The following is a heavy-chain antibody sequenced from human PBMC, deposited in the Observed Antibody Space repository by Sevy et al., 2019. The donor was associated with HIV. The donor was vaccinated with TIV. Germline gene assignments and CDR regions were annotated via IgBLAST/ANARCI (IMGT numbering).Heavy chain of an antibody. CDR3: ARASRAAGIYYLDY. D-gene: IGHD6-13*01. CDR2: MNPNSGNT. V-gene: IGHV1-8*01. Sequence: ASVKVSCKASGYXXTSYDINWVRQATGQGPELMGWMNPNSGNTGYAQKFQGRVTMTRNTSISTAYMDLSSLRSEDTAVYYCARASRAAGIYYLDYWGQGTLVTVSS. J-gene: IGHJ4*02. CDR1: GYXXTSYD.